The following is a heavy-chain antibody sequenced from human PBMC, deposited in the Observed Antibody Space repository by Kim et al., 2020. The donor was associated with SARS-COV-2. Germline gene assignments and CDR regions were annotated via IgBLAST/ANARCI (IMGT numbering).Heavy chain of an antibody. D-gene: IGHD6-19*01. Sequence: GGSLRLSCAASGFTLSSYWMHWVRQAPGKGLVWVSRMCGDGSSTSYADSVKGRFTISRDNAKNALYLQMNSLRVEDTAVYYCARRAYSSGWCYMDFWGQGTMVTVSS. CDR1: GFTLSSYW. J-gene: IGHJ4*02. V-gene: IGHV3-74*01. CDR3: ARRAYSSGWCYMDF. CDR2: MCGDGSST.